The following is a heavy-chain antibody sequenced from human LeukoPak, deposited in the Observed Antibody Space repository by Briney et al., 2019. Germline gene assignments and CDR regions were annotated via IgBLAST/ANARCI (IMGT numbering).Heavy chain of an antibody. D-gene: IGHD5/OR15-5a*01. J-gene: IGHJ6*03. CDR1: RYTFTGYY. Sequence: ASVKVSCKASRYTFTGYYMHWVRQAPGQGLEWMGWINPKSGDTNYAQKFQGRVTMTRDTSISTAYLELSRLRSDDTAVYYCARDSTKGPGMDVWGKGTTVTVSS. CDR3: ARDSTKGPGMDV. V-gene: IGHV1-2*02. CDR2: INPKSGDT.